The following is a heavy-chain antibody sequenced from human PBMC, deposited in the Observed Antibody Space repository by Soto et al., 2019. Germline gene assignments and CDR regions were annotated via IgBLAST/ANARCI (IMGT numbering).Heavy chain of an antibody. J-gene: IGHJ3*02. CDR3: TSLPRNYYDSSGYDAFDI. Sequence: GGSLRLSCAASGFTFSNAWMSWVRQAPGKGLEWVGRIKSKTDGGTTDYAAPVKGRFTISRDDSKNSLYLQMNSLKTEDTAVSYCTSLPRNYYDSSGYDAFDIWGQGTMVTVSS. V-gene: IGHV3-15*01. D-gene: IGHD3-22*01. CDR2: IKSKTDGGTT. CDR1: GFTFSNAW.